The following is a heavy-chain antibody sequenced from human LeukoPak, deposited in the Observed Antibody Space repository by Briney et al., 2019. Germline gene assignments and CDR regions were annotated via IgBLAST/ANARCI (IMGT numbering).Heavy chain of an antibody. CDR1: GGSISSYY. CDR3: ARGEPGTTGTGGHWFDS. J-gene: IGHJ5*01. Sequence: ETLSLTCTVSGGSISSYYWSWLRQPPGKGLEWIGYIYYSGSTNYNPSLKSRVTISVDTSKNQFSLKLSSVTAADTAVYYCARGEPGTTGTGGHWFDSWGQGTLVTVSS. D-gene: IGHD1-1*01. CDR2: IYYSGST. V-gene: IGHV4-59*01.